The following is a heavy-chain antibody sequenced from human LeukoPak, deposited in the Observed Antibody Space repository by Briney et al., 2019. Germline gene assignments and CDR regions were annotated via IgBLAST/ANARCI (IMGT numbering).Heavy chain of an antibody. CDR1: GGPISSYF. CDR2: VYYSSST. Sequence: SETLSLTCAVSGGPISSYFWSWIRQPPGKGLEWIGYVYYSSSTKYNPSLKSRATISTDKSKNHFSLRLSSVAAADTAVYYCARVKESDGDCYPFEYWGQGILVTVSS. J-gene: IGHJ4*02. V-gene: IGHV4-59*01. D-gene: IGHD2-21*02. CDR3: ARVKESDGDCYPFEY.